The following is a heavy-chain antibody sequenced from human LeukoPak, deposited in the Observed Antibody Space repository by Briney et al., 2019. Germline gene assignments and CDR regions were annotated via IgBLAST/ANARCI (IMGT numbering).Heavy chain of an antibody. Sequence: PSETLSLTCTVSGGSISSYYWTRIRQPAGKGLEWIGRIHPSGTTNHNPSLKSRVIMSLDMSNNQFSLKVRSVTAADTAVYYCARETEVPGGRSWDFWGQGTPVTVSS. D-gene: IGHD6-19*01. J-gene: IGHJ4*02. CDR3: ARETEVPGGRSWDF. CDR2: IHPSGTT. V-gene: IGHV4-4*07. CDR1: GGSISSYY.